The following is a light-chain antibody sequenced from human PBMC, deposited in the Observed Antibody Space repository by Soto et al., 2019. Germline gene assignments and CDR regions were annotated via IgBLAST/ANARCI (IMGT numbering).Light chain of an antibody. J-gene: IGKJ4*01. V-gene: IGKV1-9*01. CDR2: EES. CDR3: QQVKTYPRT. CDR1: QRICPY. Sequence: IQVPQSTSYQPETVGDSDTITFLASQRICPYVNWYQQKPGKPPKLLIYEESTLRSGVPSRFSGRKSGTQFTLTIDSLKPEDCATYYCQQVKTYPRTFGGGTKVDIK.